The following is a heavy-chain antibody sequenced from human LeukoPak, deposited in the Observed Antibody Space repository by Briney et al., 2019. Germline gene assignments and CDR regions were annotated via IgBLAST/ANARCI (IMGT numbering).Heavy chain of an antibody. J-gene: IGHJ4*02. Sequence: GESLKISCKDSGNSFTNYWISWVRQMPGKGLEWMGRIDPSDSYTNYSPSFQGHVTISVDKSISTAYLQWSNLKASDTAMYYCARRYDSGSTIDQWGQGTLVTVSS. CDR1: GNSFTNYW. V-gene: IGHV5-10-1*01. CDR2: IDPSDSYT. CDR3: ARRYDSGSTIDQ. D-gene: IGHD3-10*01.